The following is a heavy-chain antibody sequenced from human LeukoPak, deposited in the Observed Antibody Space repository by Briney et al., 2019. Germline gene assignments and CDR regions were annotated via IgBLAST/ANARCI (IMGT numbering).Heavy chain of an antibody. CDR3: ARSDPDYYGSGSFFDY. Sequence: SETLPLTCAVSGYSVSSGYYWGWIRQPPGKGLEWIGSIYHSGSTYYNPSLKSRVTISVDTSKNQFSLKLSSVTAADTAVYYCARSDPDYYGSGSFFDYWGQGTLVTVSS. CDR1: GYSVSSGYY. J-gene: IGHJ4*02. D-gene: IGHD3-10*01. V-gene: IGHV4-38-2*01. CDR2: IYHSGST.